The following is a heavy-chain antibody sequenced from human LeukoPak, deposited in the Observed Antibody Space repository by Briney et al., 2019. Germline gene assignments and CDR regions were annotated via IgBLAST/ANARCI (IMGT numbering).Heavy chain of an antibody. CDR3: ARDSITMIVADAFDI. CDR2: IYYSRST. Sequence: ETLSLTCTVSGGSISSSSYYWGWIRQPPGKGLEWIGSIYYSRSTYYNPSLKSRVTISVDTSKNQFSLKLSSVTAADTAVYYCARDSITMIVADAFDIWAKGQWSPSLQ. CDR1: GGSISSSSYY. V-gene: IGHV4-39*07. J-gene: IGHJ3*02. D-gene: IGHD3-22*01.